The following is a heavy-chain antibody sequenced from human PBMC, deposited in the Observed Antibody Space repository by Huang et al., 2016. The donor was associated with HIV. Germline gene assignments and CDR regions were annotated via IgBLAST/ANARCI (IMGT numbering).Heavy chain of an antibody. CDR1: GYTFIGYG. V-gene: IGHV1-18*04. J-gene: IGHJ3*02. Sequence: QGQLVQSGGEVKKPGASVKVSCKASGYTFIGYGINWVRQAPGQGLEWMGWISGYNGNENYAQKFQGRVTMTRDTSTSTAYMELRSLRSDDTAVFDCARAEYIGAASTGDDALDMWGQGTLVTVS. D-gene: IGHD6-13*01. CDR2: ISGYNGNE. CDR3: ARAEYIGAASTGDDALDM.